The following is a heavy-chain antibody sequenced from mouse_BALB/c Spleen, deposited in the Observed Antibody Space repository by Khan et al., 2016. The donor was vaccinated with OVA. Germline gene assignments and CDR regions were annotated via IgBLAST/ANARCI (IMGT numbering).Heavy chain of an antibody. CDR2: ISYSGGT. V-gene: IGHV3-2*02. D-gene: IGHD1-1*01. Sequence: EVQLQESGPGLVKPSQSLSLTCTVTGYSITSGYAWNWIRQFPGNKLEWMGYISYSGGTSYNPSLKSRISITRDTSKNQFFLQLNSVTTEDTATYYCARRNYYGYYFDYWGQGTTLTVSS. CDR3: ARRNYYGYYFDY. CDR1: GYSITSGYA. J-gene: IGHJ2*01.